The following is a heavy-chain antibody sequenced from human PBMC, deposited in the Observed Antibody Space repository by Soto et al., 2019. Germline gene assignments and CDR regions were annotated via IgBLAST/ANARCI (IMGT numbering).Heavy chain of an antibody. CDR2: ISAYNGNT. V-gene: IGHV1-18*01. CDR1: GYTFTSYG. CDR3: ARDTGIAARPPAYNWFDP. D-gene: IGHD6-6*01. J-gene: IGHJ5*02. Sequence: ASVKVSCKASGYTFTSYGISWVRLAPGQGLEWMGWISAYNGNTNYAQKLQGRVTMTTDTSTRTAYTELRSLRSDDTAVYYCARDTGIAARPPAYNWFDPWGQGRLVTVSS.